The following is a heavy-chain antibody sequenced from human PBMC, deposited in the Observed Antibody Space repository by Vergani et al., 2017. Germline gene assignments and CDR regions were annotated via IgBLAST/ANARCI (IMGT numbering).Heavy chain of an antibody. V-gene: IGHV1-69*12. CDR2: IIPIFGTA. CDR1: GGTFSSYA. CDR3: ARVDFDWSIPPP. J-gene: IGHJ5*02. D-gene: IGHD3-9*01. Sequence: QVQLVQSGAEVKKPGSSVKVSCKASGGTFSSYAISWVRQAPGQGLEWMGGIIPIFGTANYAQKFQGRVTITADESTITAYMELSSLKSEDAAVYYCARVDFDWSIPPPWGQGTLVTVSS.